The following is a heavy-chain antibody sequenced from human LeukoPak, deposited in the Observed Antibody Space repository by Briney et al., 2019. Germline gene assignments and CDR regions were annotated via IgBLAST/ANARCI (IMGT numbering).Heavy chain of an antibody. CDR3: ARERPTIAARSSNWFDP. CDR2: INPDNGNA. V-gene: IGHV1-3*01. CDR1: GYPFISYV. D-gene: IGHD6-6*01. Sequence: GASVKVSCKASGYPFISYVIHWVRQAPGQRLEWMGWINPDNGNAEYSQKFQGRITITRDPSATTAYMELSSLRSEDTAVYYCARERPTIAARSSNWFDPWGQGTLVTVSS. J-gene: IGHJ5*02.